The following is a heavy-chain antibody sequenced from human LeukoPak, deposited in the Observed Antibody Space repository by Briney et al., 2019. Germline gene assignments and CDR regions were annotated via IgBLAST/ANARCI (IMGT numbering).Heavy chain of an antibody. D-gene: IGHD5-12*01. J-gene: IGHJ6*03. V-gene: IGHV3-30*02. CDR1: GFTFSSYG. CDR2: IRYDGSNK. Sequence: QAGGSLRLSCAASGFTFSSYGMHWVRQAPGKGLEWVAFIRYDGSNKYYADSVKGRFTISRDNSKNTLYLQMNSLRAEDTAVYYCAKDRDIVATIPYYYYMDVWGKGTTVTVSS. CDR3: AKDRDIVATIPYYYYMDV.